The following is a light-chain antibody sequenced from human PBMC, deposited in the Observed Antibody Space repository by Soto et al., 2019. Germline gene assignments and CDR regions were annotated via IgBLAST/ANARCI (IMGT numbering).Light chain of an antibody. Sequence: QSVLTQPPSVSAAPGQKVTISCSVSSSNIGNNYVSWYQQLPGTAPKLLIYDNNKRPSGIPDRFSDSKSGTSATLGITGLQTGDEADYYCGTWDSSLSAYVFGTGTKVTVL. J-gene: IGLJ1*01. V-gene: IGLV1-51*01. CDR2: DNN. CDR1: SSNIGNNY. CDR3: GTWDSSLSAYV.